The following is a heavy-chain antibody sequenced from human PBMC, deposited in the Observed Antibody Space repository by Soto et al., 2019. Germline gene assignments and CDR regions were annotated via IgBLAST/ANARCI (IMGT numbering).Heavy chain of an antibody. CDR3: ARDLRGGYDWDWFDP. J-gene: IGHJ5*02. CDR2: ISAYNGNT. V-gene: IGHV1-18*01. D-gene: IGHD5-12*01. Sequence: QVQLVQSGAEVKKPGASVKVSCKASGYTFTSYGISWVRQAPGQGLEWMGGISAYNGNTNYAQKLQGRVTMTTDTSTSTAYMELRSLRSDDTAVYYCARDLRGGYDWDWFDPWGQGTLVTVSS. CDR1: GYTFTSYG.